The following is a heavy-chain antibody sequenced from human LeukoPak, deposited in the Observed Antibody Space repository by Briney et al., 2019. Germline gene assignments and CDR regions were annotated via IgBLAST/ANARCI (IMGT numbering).Heavy chain of an antibody. CDR1: GGSISSSSYY. CDR3: ARLYSSGWHVPGY. Sequence: SETLSLTCTVSGGSISSSSYYWGWIRQPPGKGLEWIGSIYYSGSTYYNPSLKSRVTISVDTSKNQFSLKLSFVTAADTAVYYCARLYSSGWHVPGYWGQGTLVTVSS. D-gene: IGHD6-19*01. V-gene: IGHV4-39*01. J-gene: IGHJ4*02. CDR2: IYYSGST.